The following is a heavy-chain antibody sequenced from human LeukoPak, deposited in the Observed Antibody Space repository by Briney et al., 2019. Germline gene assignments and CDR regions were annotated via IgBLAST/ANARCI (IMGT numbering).Heavy chain of an antibody. CDR1: GFTVSDNY. D-gene: IGHD3-3*01. CDR2: IYGGGRT. CDR3: ARAGDYDFGFFDY. J-gene: IGHJ4*02. V-gene: IGHV3-66*01. Sequence: GGSLRLSCRVSGFTVSDNYMGWVRQAPGKGLEWVSVIYGGGRTYYADSVKGRFSISRDNSKNTLYLQMNSLRAEDTAVYYCARAGDYDFGFFDYWGQGTLVTVSS.